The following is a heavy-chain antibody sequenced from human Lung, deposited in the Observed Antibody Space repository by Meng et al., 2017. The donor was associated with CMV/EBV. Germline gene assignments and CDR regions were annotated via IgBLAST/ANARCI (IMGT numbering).Heavy chain of an antibody. V-gene: IGHV4-38-2*02. D-gene: IGHD4-11*01. CDR3: ARVKGTTGPAYYFDY. J-gene: IGHJ4*02. CDR2: IFHSGTT. Sequence: LSCSVSGSSIRPGYYWAWVRQPPGKGLEWIGSIFHSGTTYYNPSLKSRVTVSVDTSSSQFFLRLSSVTATDTAVYYCARVKGTTGPAYYFDYWGRGXLVTVSS. CDR1: GSSIRPGYY.